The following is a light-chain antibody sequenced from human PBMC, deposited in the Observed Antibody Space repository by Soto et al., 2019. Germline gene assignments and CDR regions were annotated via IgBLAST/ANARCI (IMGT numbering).Light chain of an antibody. CDR2: GSS. Sequence: EVVLTQSPGTLSLSPGERATLSCRASQSVSNNHFAWYQQKPGQAPRLLIFGSSDRATGIPDRFSGSGSGTHFTLTISRLEPEDFAVYYCQQYGSSPPYTFGQGTKLEIK. V-gene: IGKV3-20*01. CDR1: QSVSNNH. J-gene: IGKJ2*01. CDR3: QQYGSSPPYT.